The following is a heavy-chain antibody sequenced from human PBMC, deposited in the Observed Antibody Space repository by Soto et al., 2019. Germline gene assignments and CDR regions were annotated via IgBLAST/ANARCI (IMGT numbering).Heavy chain of an antibody. CDR2: ISYDGSNK. CDR3: AKDGDEYSSGWPELDY. Sequence: PGGSLRLSCAASGFTFSSYGMHWVRQAPGKGLEWVAVISYDGSNKYYADSVKGRFTISRDNSKNTLYLQMNSLRAEDTAVYYCAKDGDEYSSGWPELDYWGKGTLVTV. CDR1: GFTFSSYG. J-gene: IGHJ4*02. V-gene: IGHV3-30*18. D-gene: IGHD6-19*01.